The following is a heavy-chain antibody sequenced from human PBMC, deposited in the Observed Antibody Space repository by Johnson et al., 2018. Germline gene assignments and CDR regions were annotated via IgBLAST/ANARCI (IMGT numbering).Heavy chain of an antibody. D-gene: IGHD3-16*01. CDR2: ISGSGGST. V-gene: IGHV3-23*04. J-gene: IGHJ6*02. CDR3: AKVRGGYGMDV. Sequence: VQLVESGGGLVQXGGSXRLXCAASGFTFSSYAMSWVRQAPGKGLEWVSAISGSGGSTSNADSVKGRFTISRDKSKHTLYLQMNSRRAEDTAVYYRAKVRGGYGMDVWGQGTTVTVSS. CDR1: GFTFSSYA.